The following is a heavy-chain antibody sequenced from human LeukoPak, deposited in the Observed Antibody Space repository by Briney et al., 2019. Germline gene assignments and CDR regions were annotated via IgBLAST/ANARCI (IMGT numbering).Heavy chain of an antibody. CDR2: ISSSSSTI. CDR1: GFTFSSYS. J-gene: IGHJ4*02. V-gene: IGHV3-48*01. CDR3: AKDLRRYYYGSGSYTTLDY. Sequence: GGSLRLSCAASGFTFSSYSMNWVRQAPGKGLEWVSYISSSSSTIYYADSVKGRFTISRDNAKNSLYLQMNSLRAEDTAVYYCAKDLRRYYYGSGSYTTLDYWGQGTLVTVSS. D-gene: IGHD3-10*01.